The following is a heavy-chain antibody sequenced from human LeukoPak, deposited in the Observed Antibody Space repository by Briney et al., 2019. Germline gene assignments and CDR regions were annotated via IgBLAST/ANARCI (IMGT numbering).Heavy chain of an antibody. CDR3: ARAGIPRYNWNSGYFDY. J-gene: IGHJ4*02. CDR2: INPNSGGT. V-gene: IGHV1-2*02. Sequence: ASVKVSCKASGYTFTGYYMHRVRQAPGQGLEWMGWINPNSGGTNYAQKFQGRVTMTRDTSISTAYMELSRLRSDDTAVYYCARAGIPRYNWNSGYFDYWGQGTLVTVSS. CDR1: GYTFTGYY. D-gene: IGHD1-20*01.